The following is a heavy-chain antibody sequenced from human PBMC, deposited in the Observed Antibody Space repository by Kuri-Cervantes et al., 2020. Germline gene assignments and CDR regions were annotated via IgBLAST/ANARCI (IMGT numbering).Heavy chain of an antibody. CDR3: ARILGYSYGYFY. CDR1: GGSISSYYW. J-gene: IGHJ4*02. CDR2: IFSNDEK. D-gene: IGHD5-18*01. Sequence: LRLSCTVSGGSISSYYWSWIRQPPGKALEWLAHIFSNDEKSYSTPLKSRLTISKDTSKSQVVLTMTNMDPVDTATYYCARILGYSYGYFYWGQGTLVTVSS. V-gene: IGHV2-26*01.